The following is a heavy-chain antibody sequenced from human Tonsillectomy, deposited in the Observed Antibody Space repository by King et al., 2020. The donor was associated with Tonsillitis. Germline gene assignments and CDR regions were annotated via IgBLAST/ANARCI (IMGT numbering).Heavy chain of an antibody. CDR3: ATRYDSSGYFFDY. J-gene: IGHJ4*02. D-gene: IGHD3-22*01. V-gene: IGHV1-69*06. CDR1: GGTFSSYV. Sequence: QLVQSGAEVKKPGSSVKVSCKASGGTFSSYVISWVRQAPGQGLEWMGGSIPIFGTANYAQKFQGRVTITADKSTSTAYMELSSLRSEDTAVYYCATRYDSSGYFFDYWGQGTLVTVSS. CDR2: SIPIFGTA.